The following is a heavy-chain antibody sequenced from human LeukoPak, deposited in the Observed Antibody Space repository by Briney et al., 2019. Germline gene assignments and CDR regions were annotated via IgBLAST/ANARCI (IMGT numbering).Heavy chain of an antibody. Sequence: SETLSLTCTVSGGSISIYYWSWIRQPPGKGLEWIGYIYYSGSTNYNPSLKRRVTISVDTSKNQFSLKLSSVTAADTAVYYCARLGGIAVAGTVGNYYYYGMDVWGQGTTVTVSS. CDR2: IYYSGST. V-gene: IGHV4-59*08. CDR1: GGSISIYY. CDR3: ARLGGIAVAGTVGNYYYYGMDV. D-gene: IGHD6-19*01. J-gene: IGHJ6*02.